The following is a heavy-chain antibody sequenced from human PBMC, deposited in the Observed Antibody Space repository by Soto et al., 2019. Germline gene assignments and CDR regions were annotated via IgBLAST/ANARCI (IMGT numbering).Heavy chain of an antibody. D-gene: IGHD3-22*01. CDR2: IYSGGST. CDR1: GFTVSSNY. J-gene: IGHJ5*02. CDR3: ARVDYYDSSGYYSP. V-gene: IGHV3-66*01. Sequence: GGSLRLSCAASGFTVSSNYMSWVRQAPGKGLEWVSVIYSGGSTYYADSVKGRFTISRDNSKNTLYLQMNSLRAEDTVVYYCARVDYYDSSGYYSPWGQGTLVTVSS.